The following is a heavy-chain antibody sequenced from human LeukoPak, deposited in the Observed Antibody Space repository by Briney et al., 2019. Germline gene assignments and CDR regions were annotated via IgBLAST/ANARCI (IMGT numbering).Heavy chain of an antibody. Sequence: PGGSLRLSCVASGFTFSTYWMHWVRQAPGKGLVWVSRIDSDGSSTTYADSVKGRFTTSRDNAKNTLYLQMNSLRAEDTAVYYCARDQYYYGSGSHPVDYWGQGTLVTVSS. V-gene: IGHV3-74*01. J-gene: IGHJ4*02. CDR1: GFTFSTYW. CDR3: ARDQYYYGSGSHPVDY. D-gene: IGHD3-10*01. CDR2: IDSDGSST.